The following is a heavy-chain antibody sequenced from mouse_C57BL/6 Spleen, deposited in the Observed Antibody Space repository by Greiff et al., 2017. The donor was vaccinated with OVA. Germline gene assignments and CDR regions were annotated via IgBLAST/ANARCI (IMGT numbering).Heavy chain of an antibody. V-gene: IGHV1-52*01. Sequence: QVQLQQPGAELVRPGSSVKLSCKASGYTFTSYWMHWVKQRPIQGLEWIGNIDPSDSETHYNQKFKDKATLTVDKSSSTAYMQLSSLTSEDSAVYYCARESYYVQFDYWGQGTTLTVSS. CDR1: GYTFTSYW. D-gene: IGHD1-1*01. CDR2: IDPSDSET. CDR3: ARESYYVQFDY. J-gene: IGHJ2*01.